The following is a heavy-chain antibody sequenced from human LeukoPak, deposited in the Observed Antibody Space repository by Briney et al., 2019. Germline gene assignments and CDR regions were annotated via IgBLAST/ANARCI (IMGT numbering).Heavy chain of an antibody. V-gene: IGHV4-59*11. CDR1: GDSIRNHY. D-gene: IGHD3-3*01. Sequence: PSETLSLTCTVSGDSIRNHYWSWIRQPPGKGLEWIGYIYYSGSTNYNPSLKSRVTISVDTSKNQFSLKLSSVTAADTAVYYCARVRRVVETYYDFWSGYYTPDAFDIWGQGTMVTVSS. J-gene: IGHJ3*02. CDR2: IYYSGST. CDR3: ARVRRVVETYYDFWSGYYTPDAFDI.